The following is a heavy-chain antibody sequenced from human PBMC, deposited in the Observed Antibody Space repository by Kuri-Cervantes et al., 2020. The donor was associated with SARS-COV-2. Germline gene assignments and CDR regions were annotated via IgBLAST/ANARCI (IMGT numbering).Heavy chain of an antibody. J-gene: IGHJ5*02. D-gene: IGHD2/OR15-2a*01. CDR2: ISGSGGST. Sequence: GESLKISCAASGFTFSSYWMSWVRQAPGKGLEWVSAISGSGGSTYYADSVKGRFTISRDNSKNALYLQMNSLRAEDTAVYYCAKGFLNWFDPWGQGTLVTVSS. CDR3: AKGFLNWFDP. V-gene: IGHV3-23*01. CDR1: GFTFSSYW.